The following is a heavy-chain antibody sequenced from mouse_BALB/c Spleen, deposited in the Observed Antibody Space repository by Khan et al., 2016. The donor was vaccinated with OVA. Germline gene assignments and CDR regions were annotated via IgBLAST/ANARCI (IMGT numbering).Heavy chain of an antibody. Sequence: EVELVESGPDLVKPSQSLSLTCTVTGYSITSGYSWHWIRQFPGNKLEWMGYIHYSGSTTSNHSPKSRISFTRYTSKTQFFLQLNTVTTEDTATYECARRGVWVPSDYWGQGTTLTVSS. CDR2: IHYSGST. CDR1: GYSITSGYS. CDR3: ARRGVWVPSDY. D-gene: IGHD2-14*01. V-gene: IGHV3-1*02. J-gene: IGHJ2*01.